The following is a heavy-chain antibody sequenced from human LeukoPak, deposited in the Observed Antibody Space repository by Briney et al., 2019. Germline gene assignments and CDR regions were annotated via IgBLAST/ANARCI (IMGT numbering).Heavy chain of an antibody. CDR3: ARGGGWAVAGLFGY. D-gene: IGHD6-19*01. J-gene: IGHJ4*02. V-gene: IGHV3-21*01. CDR1: GFTFSSYS. CDR2: ISSSSSYI. Sequence: GGSPRLACAASGFTFSSYSMNWGGHAPGKGLEWVSSISSSSSYIYYADSVKCRFTISRDNAKNSLSLQMNSLRAEDTAVYYCARGGGWAVAGLFGYWGEGTLVTVSS.